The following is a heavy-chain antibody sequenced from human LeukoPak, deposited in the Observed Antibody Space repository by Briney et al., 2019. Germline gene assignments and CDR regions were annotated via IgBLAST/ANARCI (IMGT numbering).Heavy chain of an antibody. D-gene: IGHD6-25*01. CDR1: GYTFTNYY. V-gene: IGHV1-46*01. CDR2: INPSGGST. J-gene: IGHJ4*02. CDR3: ARVGVTAATADY. Sequence: GASVKVSCKASGYTFTNYYMHWVRQPPGQGLEWMGIINPSGGSTSYAQKFQDRLTMTSDTSTSTVYMELNSLRSEDTAVYFCARVGVTAATADYWGQGTLVTVSS.